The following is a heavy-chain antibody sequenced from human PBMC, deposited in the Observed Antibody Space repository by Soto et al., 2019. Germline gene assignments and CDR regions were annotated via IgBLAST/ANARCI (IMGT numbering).Heavy chain of an antibody. J-gene: IGHJ3*02. V-gene: IGHV1-69*13. CDR3: ARRYYDILTGYFPFDI. D-gene: IGHD3-9*01. CDR1: GGTFSSYA. CDR2: IIPIFGTA. Sequence: SVKVSCKASGGTFSSYAISWVRQAPGQGLEWMGGIIPIFGTANYAQKFQGRVTITADESTSTAYMELSSLRSEDTAVYYCARRYYDILTGYFPFDIWGQGTMVTVSS.